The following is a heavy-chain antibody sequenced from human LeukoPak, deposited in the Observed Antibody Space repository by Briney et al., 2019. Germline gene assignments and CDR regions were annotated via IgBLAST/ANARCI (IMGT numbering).Heavy chain of an antibody. CDR2: VKDDGSEK. V-gene: IGHV3-7*01. CDR1: GFTFRTYW. J-gene: IGHJ4*02. CDR3: ARAGYRYAYDY. Sequence: PGGSLRLSCAASGFTFRTYWITWVRQAPGERLEWVANVKDDGSEKYYVDSVKGRFTISRDNVKNSLYLQMNSLRAEDTAVYYYARAGYRYAYDYWGQGTLVTVSS. D-gene: IGHD5-18*01.